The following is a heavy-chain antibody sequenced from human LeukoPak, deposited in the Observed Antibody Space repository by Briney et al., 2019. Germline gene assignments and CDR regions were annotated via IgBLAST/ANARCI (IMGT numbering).Heavy chain of an antibody. J-gene: IGHJ4*02. D-gene: IGHD3-3*01. CDR2: INHSGST. CDR1: GGSFSGYY. Sequence: PSETLSLTCAVYGGSFSGYYWSWIRQPPGKGLEWIGEINHSGSTNYNPSLKSRVTISVDTSKNEFSLKLSSVTAADTAVYYCARDQLKLSTIFGVVITAFDYWGQGTLVTVSS. V-gene: IGHV4-34*01. CDR3: ARDQLKLSTIFGVVITAFDY.